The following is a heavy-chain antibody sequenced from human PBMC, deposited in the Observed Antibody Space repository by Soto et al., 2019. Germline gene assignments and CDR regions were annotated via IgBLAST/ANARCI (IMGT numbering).Heavy chain of an antibody. J-gene: IGHJ1*01. Sequence: QVQLVQSGAEVKKPGASVKVSCKASGYTFTSYYMHWVRQAPGQGLEWIGIINPSGGTTSYAQKFQGRVTMXSXTPXSTVYMELSSLRSEDTAVYYCARTKNWHSGEYFQYWGQGTLVTVSS. D-gene: IGHD3-3*02. V-gene: IGHV1-46*01. CDR2: INPSGGTT. CDR1: GYTFTSYY. CDR3: ARTKNWHSGEYFQY.